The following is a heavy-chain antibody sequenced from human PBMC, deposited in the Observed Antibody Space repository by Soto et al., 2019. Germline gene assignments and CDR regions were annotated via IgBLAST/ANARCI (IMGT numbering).Heavy chain of an antibody. CDR2: ISAYNGNT. V-gene: IGHV1-18*04. CDR1: GYTFTSYG. J-gene: IGHJ6*02. D-gene: IGHD3-22*01. Sequence: ASVKVSCKASGYTFTSYGISWVRQAPGQGLERMGWISAYNGNTNYAQKFQGRVTITADESTSTAYMELSSLRSEDTAVYYCARGARPYYYDSSGYHGYYYYYGMDVWGQGTTVTVSS. CDR3: ARGARPYYYDSSGYHGYYYYYGMDV.